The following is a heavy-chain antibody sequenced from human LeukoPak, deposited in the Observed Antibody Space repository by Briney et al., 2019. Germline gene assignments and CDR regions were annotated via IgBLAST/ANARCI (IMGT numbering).Heavy chain of an antibody. D-gene: IGHD3-22*01. CDR2: ISSSSSYI. CDR3: ARDMGPYYYDSSGSTPGH. Sequence: PGGSLRLSCAASGFTFSSYSMNWVRQAPGKGLEWVSSISSSSSYIYYADSVKGRFTISRDNAKNSLYLQMNSLRAEDTAVYYCARDMGPYYYDSSGSTPGHWGQGTLVTVSS. J-gene: IGHJ4*02. V-gene: IGHV3-21*01. CDR1: GFTFSSYS.